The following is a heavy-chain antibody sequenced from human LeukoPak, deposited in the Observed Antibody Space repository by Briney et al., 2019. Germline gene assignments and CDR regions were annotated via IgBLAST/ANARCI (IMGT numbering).Heavy chain of an antibody. Sequence: SETLSLTCTVSGGSVSSGSYYWSWIRQPPGKGLEWIGYIYYSGSTNYNPSLKSRVTISVGTSKNQFSLKLSSVTAADTAVYYCASGVVVAATASFDPWGQGTLVTVSS. D-gene: IGHD2-15*01. CDR2: IYYSGST. CDR1: GGSVSSGSYY. J-gene: IGHJ5*02. CDR3: ASGVVVAATASFDP. V-gene: IGHV4-61*01.